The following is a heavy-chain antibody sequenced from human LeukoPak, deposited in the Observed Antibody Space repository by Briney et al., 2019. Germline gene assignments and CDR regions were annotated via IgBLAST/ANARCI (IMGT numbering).Heavy chain of an antibody. CDR1: GGSISSGDYY. Sequence: SQTLSLTCTVSGGSISSGDYYWSWIRQPPGKGLEWIGYIYYSGSTYYNPSLKSRVTISVDTSKNQFSLKLSSVTAADTAVYYCASRGTLAAAGGYYYYYYMDVWGKETTVTVSS. CDR3: ASRGTLAAAGGYYYYYYMDV. D-gene: IGHD6-13*01. V-gene: IGHV4-30-4*08. J-gene: IGHJ6*03. CDR2: IYYSGST.